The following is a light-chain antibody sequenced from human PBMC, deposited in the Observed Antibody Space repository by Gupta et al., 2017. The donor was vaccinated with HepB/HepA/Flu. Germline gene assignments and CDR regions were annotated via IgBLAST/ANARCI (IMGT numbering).Light chain of an antibody. J-gene: IGLJ2*01. CDR2: LNSDGSH. CDR3: RNWRTDSRL. Sequence: QLVLTQSPSASASLGASVRLTCTLSSGHSDYAIAGHQQQPEQGPRYLMILNSDGSHSKGDGIPDRVSGSGSAAALTITRSNVQSEDESYYYSRNWRTDSRLFGGGTKLTVL. V-gene: IGLV4-69*01. CDR1: SGHSDYA.